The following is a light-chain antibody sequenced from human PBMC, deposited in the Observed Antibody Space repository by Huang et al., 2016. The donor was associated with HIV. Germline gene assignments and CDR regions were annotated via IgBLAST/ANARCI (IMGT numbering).Light chain of an antibody. CDR2: DAS. CDR3: RRFGDLPWT. V-gene: IGKV1-33*01. J-gene: IGKJ1*01. Sequence: DIQLTQSPSSLSASVGDRVTITCQASQDISNYLSWYQQKPGKAPKLLIYDASNLATVVPSRFSGSGSGTDFTVTITSLHPEDVATCYCRRFGDLPWTFGQGTKVEI. CDR1: QDISNY.